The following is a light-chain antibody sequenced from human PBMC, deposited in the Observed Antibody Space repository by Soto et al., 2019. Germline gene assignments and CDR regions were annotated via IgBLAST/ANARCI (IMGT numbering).Light chain of an antibody. V-gene: IGLV1-40*01. CDR3: QSYDSSLSGYV. CDR2: SNT. CDR1: SSNIGAGYD. J-gene: IGLJ1*01. Sequence: QAVVTQPPSVSGAPGQRVTISCSGSSSNIGAGYDVHWYQHLPGTAPKLLIYSNTNRPSGVPDRFSGSKSGTSASLAITGLQAEDEADYYCQSYDSSLSGYVFGTGTKLTVL.